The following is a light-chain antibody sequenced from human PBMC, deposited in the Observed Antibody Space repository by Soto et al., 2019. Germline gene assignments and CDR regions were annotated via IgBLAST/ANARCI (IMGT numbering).Light chain of an antibody. V-gene: IGLV2-14*01. CDR2: EVT. CDR3: SSYTSTNTWV. J-gene: IGLJ3*02. Sequence: QSVLTPPASVSGSPGQSITISCTGTSSDVGGYNYVSWFQQHPGQAPKIVIFEVTHRPSGVSNRFSGSKSGNTASLTISGLQAEDEADYYCSSYTSTNTWVFGGGTKLTVL. CDR1: SSDVGGYNY.